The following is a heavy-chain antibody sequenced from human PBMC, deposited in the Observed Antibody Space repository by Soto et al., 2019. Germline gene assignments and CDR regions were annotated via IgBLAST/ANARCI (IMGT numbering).Heavy chain of an antibody. V-gene: IGHV4-59*01. D-gene: IGHD5-12*01. J-gene: IGHJ4*02. CDR2: IYYSGTT. CDR1: GVSISTYY. CDR3: ARDAYSGYDKGYFDY. Sequence: SETLSLTCTVSGVSISTYYWIWIRQPPGKGLEWIGFIYYSGTTNYNPSLKSRVTISVDTSKNQFSLKLSSVTAADTAMYYCARDAYSGYDKGYFDYWGQGTLVTVSS.